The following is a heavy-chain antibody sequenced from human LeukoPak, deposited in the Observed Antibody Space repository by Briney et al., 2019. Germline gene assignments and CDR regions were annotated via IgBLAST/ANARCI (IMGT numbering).Heavy chain of an antibody. CDR3: ARDWVIDAFDI. D-gene: IGHD3-22*01. Sequence: GGSLRLSCAASGFTFSSCAMHWVRQSPGRGLEWLAIISHDGYNKYYGDSVRGRFTISRDNSKNTLYLQLSSLRADDTAVYYCARDWVIDAFDIWGQGTMVTVSS. J-gene: IGHJ3*02. V-gene: IGHV3-30*03. CDR2: ISHDGYNK. CDR1: GFTFSSCA.